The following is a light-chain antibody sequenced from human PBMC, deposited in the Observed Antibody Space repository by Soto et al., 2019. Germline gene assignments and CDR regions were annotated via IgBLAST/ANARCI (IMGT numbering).Light chain of an antibody. J-gene: IGLJ7*01. CDR2: EDT. CDR3: CSYAGSNTVV. Sequence: QSALTQPASVSGSPGQSITISCTATSSNIGNYNLVSWFQQLPGKAPKLMIYEDTKRPSGISYRFSGSKSGNAASLTISGLQAEDEADYYCCSYAGSNTVVFGGGTQLTVL. CDR1: SSNIGNYNL. V-gene: IGLV2-23*01.